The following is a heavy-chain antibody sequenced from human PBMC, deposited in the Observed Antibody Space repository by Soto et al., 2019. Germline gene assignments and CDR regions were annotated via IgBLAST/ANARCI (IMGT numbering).Heavy chain of an antibody. D-gene: IGHD6-19*01. CDR1: GGTFSSYT. J-gene: IGHJ3*02. CDR3: ARLPIAVAGTNFNAFDI. CDR2: IIPILGIA. Sequence: QVQLVQSGAEVKKPGSSVKVSCKASGGTFSSYTISWVRQAPGQGLEWMGRIIPILGIANYAQKFQGRVTITADKSTSTAYTELSSLRSEDTAVYYCARLPIAVAGTNFNAFDIWGQGTMVTVSS. V-gene: IGHV1-69*02.